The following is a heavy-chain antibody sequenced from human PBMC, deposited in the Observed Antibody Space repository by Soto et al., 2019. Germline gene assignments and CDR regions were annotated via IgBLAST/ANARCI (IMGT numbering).Heavy chain of an antibody. Sequence: EVQLVESGGGLVQPGGSLRLSCAASGFTFSTYWMSWVRQAPGKGLEWVANIKQDGSDKYFVDSVKGRFTISRDNAKNSLYLQMNGLRAEDTAVYYCARVKSLAGHYWGQGTLVTVSS. J-gene: IGHJ4*02. CDR2: IKQDGSDK. V-gene: IGHV3-7*05. CDR3: ARVKSLAGHY. D-gene: IGHD2-15*01. CDR1: GFTFSTYW.